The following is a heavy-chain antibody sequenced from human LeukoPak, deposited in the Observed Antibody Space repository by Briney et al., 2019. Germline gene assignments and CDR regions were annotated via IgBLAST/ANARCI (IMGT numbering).Heavy chain of an antibody. CDR1: RDTFTGYF. V-gene: IGHV1-2*02. D-gene: IGHD1-26*01. J-gene: IGHJ3*02. CDR3: ARVAGVVGELRAFDI. Sequence: ASVKVSCKASRDTFTGYFMHWVRPTPGQGLEWVGWINPNSGGTNYAQKFQGRVTMTRDTTNSTAYMELSRLRSDDTAVYYCARVAGVVGELRAFDIWGQGTMVTVSS. CDR2: INPNSGGT.